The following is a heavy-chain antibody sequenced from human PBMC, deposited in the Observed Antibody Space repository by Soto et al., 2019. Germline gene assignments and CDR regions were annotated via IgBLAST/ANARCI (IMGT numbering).Heavy chain of an antibody. V-gene: IGHV3-30-3*01. Sequence: QVQLVESGGGVVQPGRSLRLSCAASGFTFSTYTMHWVRQAPGKGLEWVALISYDGSNKYYADSVKGRFTISREDSKNTLYLLMNGLSAEDTAVYYCAREGGYSFGFAFDYWGQGTLVTVSS. D-gene: IGHD5-18*01. CDR1: GFTFSTYT. J-gene: IGHJ4*02. CDR2: ISYDGSNK. CDR3: AREGGYSFGFAFDY.